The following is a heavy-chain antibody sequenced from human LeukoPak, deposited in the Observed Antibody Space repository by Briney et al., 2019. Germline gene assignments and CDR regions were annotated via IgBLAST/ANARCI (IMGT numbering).Heavy chain of an antibody. D-gene: IGHD2-2*01. Sequence: PGGSLRLSCAASGFTVSSNYMSWVRQAPGKGLEWVANIKQDGSEKYYVDSVKGRFTISRDNSKNTLYLQMNSLRAEDTAVYYCAKDTKDIVVVPAAHEGFYYYYMDVWGKGTTVTISS. J-gene: IGHJ6*03. CDR1: GFTVSSNY. CDR2: IKQDGSEK. V-gene: IGHV3-7*01. CDR3: AKDTKDIVVVPAAHEGFYYYYMDV.